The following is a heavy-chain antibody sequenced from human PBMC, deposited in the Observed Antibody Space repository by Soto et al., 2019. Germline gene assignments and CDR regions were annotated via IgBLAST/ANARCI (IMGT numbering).Heavy chain of an antibody. D-gene: IGHD6-13*01. Sequence: GGSLRLSCAASGFTFSSYSMNWVRQAPGKGLEWVSYISSSSSTIYYADSVKGRFTISRDNAKNSPYLQMNSLRDEDTAVYYCARVYAAAGFGFYYYYGMDVWGQGTTVTVSS. V-gene: IGHV3-48*02. CDR2: ISSSSSTI. CDR1: GFTFSSYS. J-gene: IGHJ6*02. CDR3: ARVYAAAGFGFYYYYGMDV.